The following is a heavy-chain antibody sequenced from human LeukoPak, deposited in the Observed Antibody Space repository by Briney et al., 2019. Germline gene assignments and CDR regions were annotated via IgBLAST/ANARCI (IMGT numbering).Heavy chain of an antibody. D-gene: IGHD3-16*01. V-gene: IGHV3-23*01. J-gene: IGHJ6*03. CDR3: AKLGGHPLHNYYVGV. Sequence: QPGGSLRLSCAASGFTFNSYAMSWVRQAPGKGLEWVSGILDSGYSTYYANSVKGRFTISRDNSNNTLYLQMNSLRAEDTAVYYCAKLGGHPLHNYYVGVWGKGTTVAVSS. CDR2: ILDSGYST. CDR1: GFTFNSYA.